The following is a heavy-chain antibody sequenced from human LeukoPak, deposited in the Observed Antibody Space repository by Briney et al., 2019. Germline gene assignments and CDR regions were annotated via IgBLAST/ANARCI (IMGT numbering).Heavy chain of an antibody. D-gene: IGHD3-22*01. CDR1: GGTFISYA. Sequence: ASVNVSCKASGGTFISYAISWVRQAPGQGLEWMGGIIPIFGTANYAQKFQGRVTITADESTSTAYMELSSLRSEDTAVYYCARHEVGDYYDSSGYYGNWFDPWGQGTLVTVSS. V-gene: IGHV1-69*13. J-gene: IGHJ5*02. CDR2: IIPIFGTA. CDR3: ARHEVGDYYDSSGYYGNWFDP.